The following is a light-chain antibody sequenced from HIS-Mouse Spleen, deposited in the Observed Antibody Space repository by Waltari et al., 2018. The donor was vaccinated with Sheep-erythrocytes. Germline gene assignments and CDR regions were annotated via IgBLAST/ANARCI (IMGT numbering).Light chain of an antibody. V-gene: IGLV2-8*01. Sequence: QSALTQPPSASGSPGQSVTISCTGTSSDVGGYNYVSWYQQHPGKAPKLMIYEVRNRPSGVPDRFSGSKPGNTASLTVSGLQAEDEADYYCSSYAGSNNWVFGGGTKLTVL. J-gene: IGLJ3*02. CDR3: SSYAGSNNWV. CDR1: SSDVGGYNY. CDR2: EVR.